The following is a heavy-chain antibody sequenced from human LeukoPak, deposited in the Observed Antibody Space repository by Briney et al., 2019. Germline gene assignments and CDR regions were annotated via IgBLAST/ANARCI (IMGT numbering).Heavy chain of an antibody. V-gene: IGHV3-9*03. CDR3: ATYDSSGTAFAI. J-gene: IGHJ3*02. D-gene: IGHD3-22*01. CDR1: GFAFDDYA. Sequence: GRSLRLSCAASGFAFDDYAMHWVRQAPGKGLEWVSGISWNSGSIGYADSVKGRFTISRDNAKNSLYLQMNSLRAEDMALYYCATYDSSGTAFAIWGQGTMVTVSS. CDR2: ISWNSGSI.